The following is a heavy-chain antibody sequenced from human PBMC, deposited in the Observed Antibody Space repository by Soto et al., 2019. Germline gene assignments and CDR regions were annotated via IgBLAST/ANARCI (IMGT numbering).Heavy chain of an antibody. Sequence: QLQLQESGPGLVKPSETLSLTCTVSGGSISSSSYDWGWIRQPPGKGLEWIGSIYYSGSTYYNPSLKSRVTISVDTSKNQFSLKLSSVTVADTAVYYCARHASLDGCFVWGQGTTVTVSS. CDR1: GGSISSSSYD. J-gene: IGHJ6*02. V-gene: IGHV4-39*01. CDR2: IYYSGST. CDR3: ARHASLDGCFV. D-gene: IGHD1-1*01.